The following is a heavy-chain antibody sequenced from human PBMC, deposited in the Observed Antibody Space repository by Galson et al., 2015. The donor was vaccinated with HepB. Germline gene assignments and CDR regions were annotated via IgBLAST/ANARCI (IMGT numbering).Heavy chain of an antibody. CDR3: ARELTDYCVRSGYYFDY. CDR1: GYTFTSYY. CDR2: INPSGGNT. D-gene: IGHD3-22*01. J-gene: IGHJ4*02. V-gene: IGHV1-46*01. Sequence: SVKVSCKASGYTFTSYYMHWVRQAPGQGLEWMGRINPSGGNTSYAQKFQGRVTITRDTSTSTVYMELSSLRSEDTAVYYCARELTDYCVRSGYYFDYWGQGTLVTVSS.